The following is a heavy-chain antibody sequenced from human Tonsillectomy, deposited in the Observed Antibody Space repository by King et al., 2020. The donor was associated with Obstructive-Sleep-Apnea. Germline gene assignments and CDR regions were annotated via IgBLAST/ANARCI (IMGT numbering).Heavy chain of an antibody. CDR2: MNPNSGNK. CDR1: GYTFTSYD. D-gene: IGHD4-17*01. CDR3: ARVGRYGDYFDY. V-gene: IGHV1-8*01. J-gene: IGHJ4*02. Sequence: VQLVESGAEVKKPGASGKVSCKASGYTFTSYDVNWVRQATGQGLDGMGWMNPNSGNKGYEQKFQGRVTMTRNTSISPAYMELSSLRSEDTAVYYCARVGRYGDYFDYWGQGTLVTVSS.